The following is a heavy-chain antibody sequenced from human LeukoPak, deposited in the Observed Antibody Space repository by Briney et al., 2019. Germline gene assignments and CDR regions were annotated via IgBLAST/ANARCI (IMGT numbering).Heavy chain of an antibody. D-gene: IGHD1-26*01. CDR1: GGTFSSYA. CDR2: IIPLFGIA. Sequence: GASVKVSCKASGGTFSSYAISWVRQAPGQGLEWMGRIIPLFGIANYAQKFQGRVTITADKSTSTAYMELSSLRSEDTAVYYCARDQGSSGGSPSPFDYWGQGTLVTVSS. V-gene: IGHV1-69*04. J-gene: IGHJ4*02. CDR3: ARDQGSSGGSPSPFDY.